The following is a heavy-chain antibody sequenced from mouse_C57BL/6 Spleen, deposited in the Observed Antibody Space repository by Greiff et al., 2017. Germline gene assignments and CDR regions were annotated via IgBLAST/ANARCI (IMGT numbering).Heavy chain of an antibody. Sequence: VQLQQSGPELVKPGASVKISCKASGYAFSSSWMNWVKQRPGKGLEWIGRIYPGDGDTNYNGQFKGKATLTADKSSSTAYMLLSSLTSEDSAVYFCARLHYYGSSYPEAMDYWGQGTSVTVSS. J-gene: IGHJ4*01. V-gene: IGHV1-82*01. CDR3: ARLHYYGSSYPEAMDY. CDR1: GYAFSSSW. CDR2: IYPGDGDT. D-gene: IGHD1-1*01.